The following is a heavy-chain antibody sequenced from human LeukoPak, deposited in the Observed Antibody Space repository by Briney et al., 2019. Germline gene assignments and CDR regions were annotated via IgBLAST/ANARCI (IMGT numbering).Heavy chain of an antibody. CDR2: ISSSSSTI. V-gene: IGHV3-11*04. CDR3: EELGITMIGGV. CDR1: GFTFSNYY. J-gene: IGHJ6*04. Sequence: GGSLRLSCAASGFTFSNYYMSWIRQAPGKGLEWVSYISSSSSTIYYADSVKGRFTISIDNAKNSLSLKMNSLSAEDTAVYYCEELGITMIGGVWGKGTTVTISS. D-gene: IGHD3-10*02.